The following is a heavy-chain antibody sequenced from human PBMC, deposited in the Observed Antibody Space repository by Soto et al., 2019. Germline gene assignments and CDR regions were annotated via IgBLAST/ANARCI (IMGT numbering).Heavy chain of an antibody. V-gene: IGHV1-3*01. J-gene: IGHJ2*01. D-gene: IGHD6-19*01. CDR1: GYTFTSYA. CDR3: ARGGSGWYTSYWYFDL. CDR2: INAGNGNT. Sequence: QVQLVQSGAEVKKPGASVKVSCKASGYTFTSYAMHWVRQAPGQRLEWMGWINAGNGNTKYSQKFQGRVTITRDTSASTAYMELSSLRSEDTAVYYCARGGSGWYTSYWYFDLWGRGTQVTVSS.